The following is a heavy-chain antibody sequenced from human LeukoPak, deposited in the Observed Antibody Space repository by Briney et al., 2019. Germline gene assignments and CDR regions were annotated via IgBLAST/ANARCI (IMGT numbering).Heavy chain of an antibody. CDR1: GYSISSSNW. D-gene: IGHD2-15*01. CDR2: IYYSGST. J-gene: IGHJ2*01. Sequence: SDTLSLTCAVSGYSISSSNWWGWIRQPPGKGLEWIGYIYYSGSTYYNPSLKSRVTMSVDTSKNRFSLKLSSVTAVDTAVYYCARNARETVVAHWYFDLWGRGTLVTVSS. V-gene: IGHV4-28*01. CDR3: ARNARETVVAHWYFDL.